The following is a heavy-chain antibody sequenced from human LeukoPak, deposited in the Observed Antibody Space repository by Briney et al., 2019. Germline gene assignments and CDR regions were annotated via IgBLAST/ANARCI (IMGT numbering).Heavy chain of an antibody. CDR1: GGSIRGYY. D-gene: IGHD6-13*01. V-gene: IGHV4-4*07. CDR2: IYSTGNT. CDR3: ARASSYSSNYIDY. J-gene: IGHJ4*02. Sequence: SGTLSLTCTVSGGSIRGYYWSWLRQPAGERLEWIGRIYSTGNTIYNPSLNSRVTISIDMSNNQFSLKVISVTAADTAVYFCARASSYSSNYIDYWGQGTLVTVSS.